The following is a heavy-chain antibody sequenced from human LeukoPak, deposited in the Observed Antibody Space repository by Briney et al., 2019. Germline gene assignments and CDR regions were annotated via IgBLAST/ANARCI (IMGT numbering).Heavy chain of an antibody. J-gene: IGHJ5*02. CDR1: GYTFTSYG. D-gene: IGHD3-9*01. CDR2: ISAYNGNT. V-gene: IGHV1-18*04. Sequence: ASVTVSCKASGYTFTSYGISWVRQAPGQGLEWMGWISAYNGNTNYAQKLQGRVTMTTDTSTSTAYMELRSLRSDDTAVYYCARDPSVRYYDILTGYWWFDPWGQGNLVTVSS. CDR3: ARDPSVRYYDILTGYWWFDP.